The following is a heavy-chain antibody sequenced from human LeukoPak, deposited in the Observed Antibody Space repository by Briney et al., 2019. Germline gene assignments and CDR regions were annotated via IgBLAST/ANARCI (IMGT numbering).Heavy chain of an antibody. V-gene: IGHV3-48*03. CDR1: GFTFSRYE. Sequence: GGSLRLSCAASGFTFSRYEMNWVRQAPGKGLEWVSYISGSDSTIYYADSVKGRFTISRDNAKNSLDLQMDSLRAEDTAVYYCARDGYFYDSSGYDYVHYFDNWGQGTLVTVSS. CDR3: ARDGYFYDSSGYDYVHYFDN. CDR2: ISGSDSTI. J-gene: IGHJ4*02. D-gene: IGHD3-22*01.